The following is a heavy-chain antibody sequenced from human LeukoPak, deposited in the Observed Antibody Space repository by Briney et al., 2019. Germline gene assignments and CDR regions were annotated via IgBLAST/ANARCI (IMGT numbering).Heavy chain of an antibody. J-gene: IGHJ4*02. CDR2: ISAYNGNT. Sequence: ASAKVSCKASGYTFTSYGISWVRQAPGQGLEWMGWISAYNGNTNYAQKLQGRVTMTTDTSTGTAYMELRSLRSDDTAVYYCASSSVVTPYLFDYWGQGTLVTVSS. D-gene: IGHD4-23*01. V-gene: IGHV1-18*01. CDR3: ASSSVVTPYLFDY. CDR1: GYTFTSYG.